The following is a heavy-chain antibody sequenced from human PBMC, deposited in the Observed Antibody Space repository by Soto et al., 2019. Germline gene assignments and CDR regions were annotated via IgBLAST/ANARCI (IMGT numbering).Heavy chain of an antibody. CDR3: ARDITSGYPLNHYYYYGMDV. Sequence: ASVKVSCKASGGTFSSYAISWVRQAPGQGLEWMGGIIPIFGTANYAQKFQGRVTITADESTSTAYMELSSLRSEDTAVYYCARDITSGYPLNHYYYYGMDVWGQGTTVTVSS. V-gene: IGHV1-69*13. D-gene: IGHD3-3*01. CDR1: GGTFSSYA. J-gene: IGHJ6*02. CDR2: IIPIFGTA.